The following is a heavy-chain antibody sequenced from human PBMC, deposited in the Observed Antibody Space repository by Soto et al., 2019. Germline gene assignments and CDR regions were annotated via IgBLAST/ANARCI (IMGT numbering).Heavy chain of an antibody. D-gene: IGHD5-12*01. CDR1: GGTFNNYA. V-gene: IGHV1-69*01. Sequence: QVQLVQSGAEVKMPGSSVKVSCKASGGTFNNYAISWVRQAPGQGLEWMGGIIPIIGTADYAHKFQGRLAISADESTGTTFMELSSLRSEDTALYYCARGGVDVVATSAFDYWGQGTLVTVSS. J-gene: IGHJ4*02. CDR2: IIPIIGTA. CDR3: ARGGVDVVATSAFDY.